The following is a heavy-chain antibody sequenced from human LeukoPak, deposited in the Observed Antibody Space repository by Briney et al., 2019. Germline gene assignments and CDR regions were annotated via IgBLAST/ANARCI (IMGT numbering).Heavy chain of an antibody. D-gene: IGHD3-3*01. V-gene: IGHV4-59*08. CDR2: IHYTGTT. J-gene: IGHJ3*02. Sequence: KPSETLSLTCTVSGGSISSYYWSWIRQPPGKGLEWIGDIHYTGTTKYNPSVKSRVTISIDTSKNQFSLELSSVTATDTAVYFCATNRVGTYDRPFDIWGQGTMVTVSS. CDR3: ATNRVGTYDRPFDI. CDR1: GGSISSYY.